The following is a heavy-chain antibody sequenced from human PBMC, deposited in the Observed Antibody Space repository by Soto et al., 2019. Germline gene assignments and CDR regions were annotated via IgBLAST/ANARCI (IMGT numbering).Heavy chain of an antibody. V-gene: IGHV4-59*01. CDR3: ARYGFGSLHDLVDV. J-gene: IGHJ6*02. D-gene: IGHD3-10*01. CDR1: GGSISSYY. Sequence: SETLSLTCTVSGGSISSYYWSWIRQPPGKGLEWIGYIYYSGSTNYNPSLKSRVTISVDTSKNQFSLKLSSVTAADTAVYYCARYGFGSLHDLVDVRTRGTTVIISS. CDR2: IYYSGST.